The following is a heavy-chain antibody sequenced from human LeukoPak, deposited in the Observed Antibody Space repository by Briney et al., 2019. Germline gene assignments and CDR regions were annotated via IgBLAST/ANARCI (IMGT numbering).Heavy chain of an antibody. J-gene: IGHJ5*02. Sequence: GGSLRLSCAASGFTFSFYTMHWVRQAPGKGLESVSAISTNGDSTYYVNSVKDRLTISRDNSKNTLYLQMGSLRVEDMAVYYCAREVDGGFDPWGQGTLVTVSS. CDR1: GFTFSFYT. V-gene: IGHV3-64*01. CDR2: ISTNGDST. D-gene: IGHD3-16*01. CDR3: AREVDGGFDP.